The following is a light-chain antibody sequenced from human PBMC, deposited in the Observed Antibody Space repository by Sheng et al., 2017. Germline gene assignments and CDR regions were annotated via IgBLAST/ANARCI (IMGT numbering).Light chain of an antibody. Sequence: AIQLTQSPSSLSASLGDTVAITCRASQDISDALAWYRQRPGKAPELLIYDASNLEIDVPSRFSGFGSGTDFTLTISSLQPEDFATYCCQQSSGFPLTFGGGT. CDR3: QQSSGFPLT. CDR1: QDISDA. V-gene: IGKV1-13*02. CDR2: DAS. J-gene: IGKJ4*01.